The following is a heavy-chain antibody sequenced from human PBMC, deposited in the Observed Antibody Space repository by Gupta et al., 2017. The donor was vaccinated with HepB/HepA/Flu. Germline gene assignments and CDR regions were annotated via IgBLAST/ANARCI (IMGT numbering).Heavy chain of an antibody. D-gene: IGHD3/OR15-3a*01. J-gene: IGHJ1*01. CDR2: IRFDGSKQ. Sequence: QVQLVESGGGVVQPGRSLRLSCAASGFTFSNFGMFWVRQAPGKGLEWVSTIRFDGSKQYYADSVRGRILVSRDNSKNTLYLQMNSLTIEDTAVYYCAKGDFWTGSYEYFNPWGQGTTVTVSS. V-gene: IGHV3-30*02. CDR1: GFTFSNFG. CDR3: AKGDFWTGSYEYFNP.